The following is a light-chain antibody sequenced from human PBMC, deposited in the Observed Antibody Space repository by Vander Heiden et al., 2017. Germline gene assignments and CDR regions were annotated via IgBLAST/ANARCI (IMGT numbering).Light chain of an antibody. J-gene: IGLJ2*01. V-gene: IGLV2-8*01. CDR1: SDDVGAYEY. CDR2: EVN. Sequence: QSALTQPPSASGSPGHSVTIPCTGTSDDVGAYEYVSWYQKYPGKAPRLIIYEVNKRPSCFPDRFSGSQSGNTASLTVSRLQAEDDPDYYCSSRAASNSLTFGGGTKLTVL. CDR3: SSRAASNSLT.